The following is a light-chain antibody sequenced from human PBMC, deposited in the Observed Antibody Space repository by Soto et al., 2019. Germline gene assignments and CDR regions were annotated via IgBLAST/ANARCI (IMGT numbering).Light chain of an antibody. CDR2: LNSDGSH. J-gene: IGLJ2*01. CDR3: QTWDTVVV. Sequence: QLVLTQSPSASASLGASVKLTCTLSSGHSSYVIAWHHQQPQKGPRCLIKLNSDGSHSKGDGIPDRFSGSSSGTERYLTISSLQSEAEADYYCQTWDTVVVFGGGTKLTVL. V-gene: IGLV4-69*01. CDR1: SGHSSYV.